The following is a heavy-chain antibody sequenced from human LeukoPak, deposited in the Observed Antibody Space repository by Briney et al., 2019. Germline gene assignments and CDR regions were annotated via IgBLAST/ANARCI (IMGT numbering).Heavy chain of an antibody. V-gene: IGHV3-23*01. Sequence: PGGSLRLSCAASGFTFSSYAMHWVRQAPGKGLEWVSVVSSSTIYTFYADSVQGRFTISRDNSKNTLYLQMNGLRAEDTALYYCAKSPRIVGPTTAFDVWGQGTLVTVSS. CDR1: GFTFSSYA. CDR2: VSSSTIYT. D-gene: IGHD1-26*01. J-gene: IGHJ4*02. CDR3: AKSPRIVGPTTAFDV.